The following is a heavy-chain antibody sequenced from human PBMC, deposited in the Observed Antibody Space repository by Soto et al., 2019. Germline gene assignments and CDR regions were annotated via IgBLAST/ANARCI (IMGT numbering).Heavy chain of an antibody. CDR2: ISYDGSNK. J-gene: IGHJ3*02. CDR1: GFTFSSYG. CDR3: AKTMQYQLANAFDI. V-gene: IGHV3-30*18. D-gene: IGHD2-2*01. Sequence: GGSLRLSCAASGFTFSSYGMHWVRQAPGKGLEWVAVISYDGSNKYYADSVKGRFTISRDNSKNTLYLQMNSLRAEDTAVYDCAKTMQYQLANAFDIWGQGTMVTVSS.